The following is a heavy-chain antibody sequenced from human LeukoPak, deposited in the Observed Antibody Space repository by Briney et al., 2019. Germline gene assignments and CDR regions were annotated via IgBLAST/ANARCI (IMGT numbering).Heavy chain of an antibody. CDR2: IYYSGST. D-gene: IGHD3-3*01. J-gene: IGHJ5*02. V-gene: IGHV4-39*07. Sequence: SETLSPTCTVSGGSISSSSYYWGWIRQPPGKGLEWIGSIYYSGSTYYNPSLKSRVTISVDTSKNQFSLKLTSVTAADTAVYYCASSTIFGVVANWFDPWGQGMLVTVSS. CDR1: GGSISSSSYY. CDR3: ASSTIFGVVANWFDP.